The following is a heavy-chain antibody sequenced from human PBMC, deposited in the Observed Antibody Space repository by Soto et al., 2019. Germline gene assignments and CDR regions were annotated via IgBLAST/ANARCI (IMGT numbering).Heavy chain of an antibody. Sequence: RGESLKISCKCSGYRFTDYWIALVRQMPGKGLEWMGVIYPGDSDTRYSPSFQGQVTISADKSIYTAYLQWSSLKASDTAMYYCARHRRPPTVTTLYYYYMDVWGKGTTVTVSS. CDR2: IYPGDSDT. V-gene: IGHV5-51*01. CDR1: GYRFTDYW. J-gene: IGHJ6*03. CDR3: ARHRRPPTVTTLYYYYMDV. D-gene: IGHD4-17*01.